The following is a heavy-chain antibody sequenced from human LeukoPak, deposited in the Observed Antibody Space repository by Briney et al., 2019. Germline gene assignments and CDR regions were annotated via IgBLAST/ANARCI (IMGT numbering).Heavy chain of an antibody. CDR3: ARDKGSASHYASAI. D-gene: IGHD3-10*01. Sequence: GASVKVSCKASGYTFTNYAIHWVRQAPGQRLEWMGWIDAGDGNTRYSQKFQGRVTITRDTSASTAFMELSSLRSEDMAVYYCARDKGSASHYASAIWGQGTMVTVSS. V-gene: IGHV1-3*01. CDR1: GYTFTNYA. J-gene: IGHJ3*02. CDR2: IDAGDGNT.